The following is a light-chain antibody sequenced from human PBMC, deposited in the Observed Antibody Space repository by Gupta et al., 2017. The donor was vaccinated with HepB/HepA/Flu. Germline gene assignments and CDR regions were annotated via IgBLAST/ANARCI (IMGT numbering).Light chain of an antibody. CDR1: SSDIGAYNY. Sequence: QSALTQPASVSGSPGQSITISCTGTSSDIGAYNYVSWYQLHPGQAPKLMIYDVSDRPSGVSSRFSGSKSGNTASLTISGLHTEDEADYFCSSYTSSTIIVFGGGTKLTVL. J-gene: IGLJ2*01. V-gene: IGLV2-14*03. CDR3: SSYTSSTIIV. CDR2: DVS.